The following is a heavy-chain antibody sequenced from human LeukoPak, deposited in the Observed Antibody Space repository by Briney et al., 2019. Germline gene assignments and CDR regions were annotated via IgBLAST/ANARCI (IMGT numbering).Heavy chain of an antibody. V-gene: IGHV4-4*07. Sequence: PSETLSLTCTVPGGSISSYYWSWIRQPAGKGLEWIGRIYTSGSTNYNPSLKSRVTMSVDTSKNQFSLKLSSVTAADTAVYYCARSGGLLWFGELGYFDYWGQGTLVTVSS. CDR1: GGSISSYY. D-gene: IGHD3-10*01. J-gene: IGHJ4*02. CDR3: ARSGGLLWFGELGYFDY. CDR2: IYTSGST.